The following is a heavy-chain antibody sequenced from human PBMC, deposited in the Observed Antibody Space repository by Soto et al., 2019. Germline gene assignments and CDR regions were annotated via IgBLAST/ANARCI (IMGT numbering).Heavy chain of an antibody. J-gene: IGHJ6*02. Sequence: GGSLRLSCAASGFTFSSYGMHWVRQAPGKGLEWVAVISYDGSNKYYADSVKGRFTISRDNSKNTLYLQMNSLRAEDTAVYYCAKVVGSGSYYHLFYGMDVWGQGTTVTVSS. CDR3: AKVVGSGSYYHLFYGMDV. D-gene: IGHD3-10*01. CDR2: ISYDGSNK. CDR1: GFTFSSYG. V-gene: IGHV3-30*18.